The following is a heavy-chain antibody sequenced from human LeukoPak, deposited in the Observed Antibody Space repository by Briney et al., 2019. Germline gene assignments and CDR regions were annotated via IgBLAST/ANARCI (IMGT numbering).Heavy chain of an antibody. CDR1: GFIFSAYW. CDR3: TRSGDGDFDY. D-gene: IGHD1-26*01. J-gene: IGHJ4*02. CDR2: IIGDGSST. V-gene: IGHV3-74*01. Sequence: PVGSLRLSCAASGFIFSAYWMHWVRQGPGKGLVWVSHIIGDGSSTNYADSVKGRFTISRDNAKNTLYLQLNSLRAEDSGVYYCTRSGDGDFDYWGQGTLVTVSS.